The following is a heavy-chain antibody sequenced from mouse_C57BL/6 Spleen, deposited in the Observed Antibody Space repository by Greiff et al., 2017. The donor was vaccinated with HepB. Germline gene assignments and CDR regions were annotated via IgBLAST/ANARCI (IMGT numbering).Heavy chain of an antibody. Sequence: VQLQQSGPELVKPGASVKISCKASGYTFTDYYMNWVKQSHGKSLEWIGDINPNNGGTSYNQKFKGKATLTVDKSSSTAYMELRSLTSEDSAVYYCARRVDGYYNWYFDVWGTGTTVTVSS. CDR2: INPNNGGT. CDR1: GYTFTDYY. V-gene: IGHV1-26*01. D-gene: IGHD2-3*01. CDR3: ARRVDGYYNWYFDV. J-gene: IGHJ1*03.